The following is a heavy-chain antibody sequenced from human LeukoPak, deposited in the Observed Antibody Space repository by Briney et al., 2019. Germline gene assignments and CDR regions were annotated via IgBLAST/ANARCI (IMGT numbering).Heavy chain of an antibody. Sequence: GGSLRLSCAASGFTFSSFAMSWVRQAPGKGLEWVSATSGSGGNTYYADSVKGRFTISRDNSKNTLYLQMNSLRAEDTAVYSCARDWDSNYPNSPSLDYWGQGTLVTVSS. D-gene: IGHD4-11*01. CDR1: GFTFSSFA. CDR3: ARDWDSNYPNSPSLDY. CDR2: TSGSGGNT. V-gene: IGHV3-23*01. J-gene: IGHJ4*02.